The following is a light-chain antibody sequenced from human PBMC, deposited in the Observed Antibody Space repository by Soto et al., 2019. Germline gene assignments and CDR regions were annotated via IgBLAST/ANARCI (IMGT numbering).Light chain of an antibody. CDR1: QSISSSY. Sequence: EIVLTQSPGTLSLSPGERATLPCRASQSISSSYLAWYQQKPGQAPRLLIYGASSRATGIPDRFSGSGSGTDFTLTISSLEPEDFAVYYCQPFGSSPLTFGGGTKVEIK. V-gene: IGKV3-20*01. CDR3: QPFGSSPLT. CDR2: GAS. J-gene: IGKJ4*01.